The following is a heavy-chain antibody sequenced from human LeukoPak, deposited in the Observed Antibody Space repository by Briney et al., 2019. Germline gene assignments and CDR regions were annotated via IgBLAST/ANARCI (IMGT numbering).Heavy chain of an antibody. CDR3: ARFYPSVTTVTTSFFERYYFDY. Sequence: SETLSLTCTVSGGSISSYYWSWIRQPPGKGLEWIGEINHSGSTNYNPSLKSRVTISVDTSKNQFSLKLSSVTAADTAVYYCARFYPSVTTVTTSFFERYYFDYWGQGTLVTVSS. CDR2: INHSGST. D-gene: IGHD4-17*01. V-gene: IGHV4-34*01. J-gene: IGHJ4*02. CDR1: GGSISSYY.